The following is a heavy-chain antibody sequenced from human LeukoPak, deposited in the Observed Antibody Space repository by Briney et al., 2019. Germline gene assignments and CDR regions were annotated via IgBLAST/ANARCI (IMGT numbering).Heavy chain of an antibody. D-gene: IGHD3-16*01. CDR2: IYYSGST. CDR3: VREIRGGTAGDY. CDR1: GGSISSSSYY. Sequence: SETLSLTCTVSGGSISSSSYYWGWIRQPPGKGLEWIGSIYYSGSTYYNPSLKSRVTISVDTSKNQFSLKLSSVTAADTAVYYCVREIRGGTAGDYWGQGTLVTVSS. J-gene: IGHJ4*02. V-gene: IGHV4-39*07.